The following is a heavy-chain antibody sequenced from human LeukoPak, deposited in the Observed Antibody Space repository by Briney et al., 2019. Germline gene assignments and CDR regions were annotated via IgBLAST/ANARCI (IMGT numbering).Heavy chain of an antibody. CDR3: ARVPYSSGWTNYYYYGMAV. D-gene: IGHD6-19*01. J-gene: IGHJ6*04. Sequence: SVKVSCKASGGTFSSYAISWVRQAPGQELEWMGGIIPILGTANYAQKFQGRVTITADESTSTAYMELSSLRSEDTAVYYCARVPYSSGWTNYYYYGMAVWGKGTTVTVSS. CDR2: IIPILGTA. CDR1: GGTFSSYA. V-gene: IGHV1-69*13.